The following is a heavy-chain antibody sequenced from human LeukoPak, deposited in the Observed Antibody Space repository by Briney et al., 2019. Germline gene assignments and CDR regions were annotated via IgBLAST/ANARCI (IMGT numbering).Heavy chain of an antibody. D-gene: IGHD3/OR15-3a*01. Sequence: SVKVSCKASGFTFTRSAMQWVRQARGQRLEWIGWIVVGSGNTKYAQKFQERVTITRDMSTGTAYMELSSLRSEDTAVYYCARRGLVAGIYDLVYGFDLWGQGTMVTVSS. CDR2: IVVGSGNT. CDR3: ARRGLVAGIYDLVYGFDL. V-gene: IGHV1-58*02. CDR1: GFTFTRSA. J-gene: IGHJ3*01.